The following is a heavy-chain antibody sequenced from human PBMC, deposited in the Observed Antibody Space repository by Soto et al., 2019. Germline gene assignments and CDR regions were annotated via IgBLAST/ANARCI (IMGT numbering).Heavy chain of an antibody. V-gene: IGHV3-23*01. CDR3: AKAFDPPIPYDYGGNLADEGDY. Sequence: EVQLLESGGGLVQPGGSLRLSCAASGFTFSSYAMSWVRQAPGKGREWVSVSSGRGGSTYYADSVKGRFTISRDNSKNKLYRQRNSLGAEDTAVSYCAKAFDPPIPYDYGGNLADEGDYWGQGTRVTVAA. J-gene: IGHJ4*02. CDR1: GFTFSSYA. CDR2: SSGRGGST. D-gene: IGHD4-17*01.